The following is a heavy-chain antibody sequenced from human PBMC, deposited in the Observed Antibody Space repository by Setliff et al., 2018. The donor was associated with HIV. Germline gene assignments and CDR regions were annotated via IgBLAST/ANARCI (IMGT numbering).Heavy chain of an antibody. CDR3: SRGSSCSSSSCYLDYYYYYGVDV. Sequence: NPSGDTSLTCAVYGGSLDNYYWTWLRQPPGRGLEWIGEITDGGDTAYNSSLQSRLTISLDTSKKQFALKLHSMTAADTAVYYCSRGSSCSSSSCYLDYYYYYGVDVWGPGTAVTVS. CDR2: ITDGGDT. D-gene: IGHD2-2*01. CDR1: GGSLDNYY. V-gene: IGHV4-34*01. J-gene: IGHJ6*02.